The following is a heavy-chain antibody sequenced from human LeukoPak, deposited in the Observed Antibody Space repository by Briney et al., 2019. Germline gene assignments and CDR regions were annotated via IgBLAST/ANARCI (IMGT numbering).Heavy chain of an antibody. Sequence: PGGSLRLSCAGSGFTFSSYWMHWVRQGPGKGLVWVSRIYSDGSRTSYADSVKGRFTISGDNAKNTLYLQMNSLRAEDTAVYYCARSGRGGAFDIWGQGTMVTVSS. D-gene: IGHD1-26*01. CDR3: ARSGRGGAFDI. CDR2: IYSDGSRT. J-gene: IGHJ3*02. CDR1: GFTFSSYW. V-gene: IGHV3-74*01.